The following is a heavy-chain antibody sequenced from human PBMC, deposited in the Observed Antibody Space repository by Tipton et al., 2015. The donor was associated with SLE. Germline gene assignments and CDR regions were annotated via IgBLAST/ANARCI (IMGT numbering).Heavy chain of an antibody. Sequence: TLSLTCTVSGGSISSYYWSWIRQPPGKGLEWIGYTYYSGSTNYNPSLKSRVTISVDTSKNQFSLKLSSVTAADTAVYYCARGPAAGYFDYWGQGTLVTVSS. CDR3: ARGPAAGYFDY. J-gene: IGHJ4*02. CDR1: GGSISSYY. V-gene: IGHV4-59*01. CDR2: TYYSGST. D-gene: IGHD3-10*01.